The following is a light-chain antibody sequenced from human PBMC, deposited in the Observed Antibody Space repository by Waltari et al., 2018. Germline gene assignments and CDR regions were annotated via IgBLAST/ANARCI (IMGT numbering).Light chain of an antibody. J-gene: IGKJ1*01. CDR1: QSVSRS. CDR3: QHYVRLPVS. Sequence: EIVLTQSPGTLSLSPGERATLSCRASQSVSRSLAWYQQKPGQAPRLLIYGASSRATGVPDRFSGSGSGTDFSLTISRLEPEDFAVYYCQHYVRLPVSFGQGTKEEIK. V-gene: IGKV3-20*01. CDR2: GAS.